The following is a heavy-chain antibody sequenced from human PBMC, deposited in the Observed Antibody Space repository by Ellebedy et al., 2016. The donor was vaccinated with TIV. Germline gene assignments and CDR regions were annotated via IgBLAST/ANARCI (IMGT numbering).Heavy chain of an antibody. V-gene: IGHV3-33*08. D-gene: IGHD6-19*01. CDR2: IWYDGSTQ. CDR1: GFSVSDHG. Sequence: GESLKISCAASGFSVSDHGMSWVRQAPGKGLEWVAVIWYDGSTQYSADSVKGRFTISRDNSKNTLFLQMNGLRAEDTAVYYCARDRAGIEVAAYFDYWGQGTLVTVSS. CDR3: ARDRAGIEVAAYFDY. J-gene: IGHJ4*02.